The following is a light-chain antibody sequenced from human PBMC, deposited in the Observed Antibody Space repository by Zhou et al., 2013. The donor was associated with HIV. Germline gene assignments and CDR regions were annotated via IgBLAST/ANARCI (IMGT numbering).Light chain of an antibody. CDR3: QQYNDWPRT. CDR1: QSVSSY. J-gene: IGKJ2*01. CDR2: DAS. V-gene: IGKV3-11*01. Sequence: EIVLTQSPATLSLSPGERATLSCRASQSVSSYLAWYQQKPGQAPRLLIYDASNRATGIPARFSGSGSGTEFTLTISSTQSEDFAVYYCQQYNDWPRTFGQGTKLEIK.